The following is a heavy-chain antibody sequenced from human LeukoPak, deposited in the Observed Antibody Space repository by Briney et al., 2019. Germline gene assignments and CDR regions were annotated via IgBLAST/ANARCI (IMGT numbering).Heavy chain of an antibody. D-gene: IGHD3-3*01. CDR2: IYRGGST. V-gene: IGHV3-66*01. Sequence: GGSLRLSCAASGFTVSSNYMSWVRQARGKGLEWVSDIYRGGSTYYSGSVKGRFTIFRSNFQNTPLFAIKSLRAEETAVYYCARDRSGYLQNWGQGTLVTVSS. J-gene: IGHJ1*01. CDR1: GFTVSSNY. CDR3: ARDRSGYLQN.